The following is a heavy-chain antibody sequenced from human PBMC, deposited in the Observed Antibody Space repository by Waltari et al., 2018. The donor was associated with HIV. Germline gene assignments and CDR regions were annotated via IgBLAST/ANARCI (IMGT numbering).Heavy chain of an antibody. Sequence: EVQLMESGGGLVQSGGSLRLSCAASGFTFTHYWMSWVRQTPGKGLEGVAYIKDDGSEKYYMGSVKGRFTISRDNAKNSMFLQMNSLRAEDTAVYYCARIGTFPHNYAIDFWGQGTTVTVSS. J-gene: IGHJ6*02. V-gene: IGHV3-7*01. CDR1: GFTFTHYW. CDR2: IKDDGSEK. CDR3: ARIGTFPHNYAIDF. D-gene: IGHD1-26*01.